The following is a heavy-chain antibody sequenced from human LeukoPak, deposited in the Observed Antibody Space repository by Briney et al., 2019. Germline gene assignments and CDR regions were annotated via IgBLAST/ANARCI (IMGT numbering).Heavy chain of an antibody. CDR3: ARDYYDSSGYYSPLFDY. CDR2: IKQGGSEK. Sequence: GGSLRLSCAASGFTFSTYWMSWVRQAPGKGLEWVANIKQGGSEKHYVDSVKGRFTISRDNAKNSLYLQMNSLRAEDTAVYYCARDYYDSSGYYSPLFDYWGQGTLVTVSS. D-gene: IGHD3-22*01. V-gene: IGHV3-7*01. CDR1: GFTFSTYW. J-gene: IGHJ4*02.